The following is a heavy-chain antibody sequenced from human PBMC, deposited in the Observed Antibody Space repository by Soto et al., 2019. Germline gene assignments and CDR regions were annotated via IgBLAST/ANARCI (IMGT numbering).Heavy chain of an antibody. CDR3: ARFRGEGYYNF. Sequence: QVQLVESGGGLVKPGGSLRLSCAASGFTLSAYYMTWILQAPRKGLELVSDISIRGTTIHDADSVRGRFTIYMDNAKNSLWLQMNTLRAEDTAVYYCARFRGEGYYNFRGQGTLVTVSS. V-gene: IGHV3-11*01. CDR2: ISIRGTTI. D-gene: IGHD3-9*01. J-gene: IGHJ4*02. CDR1: GFTLSAYY.